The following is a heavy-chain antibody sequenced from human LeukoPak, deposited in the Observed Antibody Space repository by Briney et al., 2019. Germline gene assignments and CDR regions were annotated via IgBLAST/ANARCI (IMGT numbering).Heavy chain of an antibody. D-gene: IGHD2-2*01. CDR2: ISYDGSNK. J-gene: IGHJ4*02. V-gene: IGHV3-30-3*01. CDR3: ARDVVPAAMWFDY. CDR1: GFTFSSYA. Sequence: GRSLRLSCAASGFTFSSYAMHWVRQAPGKGLEWVAVISYDGSNKYYADSVKGRFTISRDNSKNTLYLQMNSLRAEDTAVYYCARDVVPAAMWFDYWGQGTLVTVSS.